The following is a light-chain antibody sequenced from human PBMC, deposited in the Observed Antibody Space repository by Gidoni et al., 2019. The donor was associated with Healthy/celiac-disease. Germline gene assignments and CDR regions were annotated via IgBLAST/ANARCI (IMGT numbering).Light chain of an antibody. Sequence: QSALTQPASVSGSPGQSITISCTGTSSNVGGYNYVSWYQQHPGKAPKHMIYDVSNRPSGVSNRFSGSKSGNTASLTISGLQAEDEADDYCSSYTSSSSYVFGTGTKVTVL. J-gene: IGLJ1*01. CDR1: SSNVGGYNY. V-gene: IGLV2-14*03. CDR2: DVS. CDR3: SSYTSSSSYV.